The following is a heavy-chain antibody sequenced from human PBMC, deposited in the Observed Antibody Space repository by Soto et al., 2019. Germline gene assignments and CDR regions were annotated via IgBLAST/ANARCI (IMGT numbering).Heavy chain of an antibody. D-gene: IGHD3-22*01. Sequence: ASVKVSCKASGYTFTNYGISWVRQAPGQGLEWMGWISAYNGNTNYAQKLQGRVTMTTDTSTSTAYMELRSLRSDDTAVYYCARDMGYYDSSGYYYGYWGQGTLVTVSS. CDR3: ARDMGYYDSSGYYYGY. V-gene: IGHV1-18*01. CDR2: ISAYNGNT. J-gene: IGHJ4*02. CDR1: GYTFTNYG.